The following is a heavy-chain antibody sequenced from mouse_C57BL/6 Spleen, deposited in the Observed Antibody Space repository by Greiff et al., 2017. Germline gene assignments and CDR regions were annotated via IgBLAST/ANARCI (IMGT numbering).Heavy chain of an antibody. CDR1: GYTFTSYW. CDR2: IDPSDSYT. Sequence: VQVVESGAELVMPGASVKLSCKASGYTFTSYWMHWVKQRPGQGLEWIGEIDPSDSYTNYNQKFKGKSTLTVDKSSSTAYMQLSSLTSEDSAVYYCARGENDYFDYWGQGTTLTVSS. CDR3: ARGENDYFDY. V-gene: IGHV1-69*01. J-gene: IGHJ2*01.